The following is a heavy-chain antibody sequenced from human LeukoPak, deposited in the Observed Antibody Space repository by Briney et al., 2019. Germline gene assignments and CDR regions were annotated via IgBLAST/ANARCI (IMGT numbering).Heavy chain of an antibody. CDR1: GYTFTGYY. CDR3: ARATGFGVVIKGFDP. CDR2: INPNGGGT. J-gene: IGHJ5*02. V-gene: IGHV1-2*02. D-gene: IGHD3-3*01. Sequence: ASVKVSCKASGYTFTGYYMHWVRQAPGQGLEWMGWINPNGGGTNYAQKFQGRVTMTRDTSISTAYMELSRLRSDDTAVYYCARATGFGVVIKGFDPWGQGTLVTVSS.